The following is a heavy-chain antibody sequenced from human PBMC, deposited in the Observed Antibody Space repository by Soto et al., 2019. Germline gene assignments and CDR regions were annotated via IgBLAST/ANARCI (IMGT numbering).Heavy chain of an antibody. J-gene: IGHJ5*02. Sequence: GASVKVSCKASGYTFTSYGISWVRQAPGQGLEWMGWISAYNGNTNYAQKLQGRVTMTTDTSTSTAYMELRSLRSDDTAVYYCARDQASIVVETGGWFDPWGQGTLVTVYS. D-gene: IGHD2-15*01. CDR1: GYTFTSYG. V-gene: IGHV1-18*01. CDR2: ISAYNGNT. CDR3: ARDQASIVVETGGWFDP.